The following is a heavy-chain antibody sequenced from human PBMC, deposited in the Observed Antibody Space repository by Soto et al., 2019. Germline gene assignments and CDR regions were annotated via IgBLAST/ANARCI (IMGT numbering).Heavy chain of an antibody. CDR2: IYHSGST. D-gene: IGHD3-16*01. CDR1: GGSISSSNW. CDR3: ARGGLGGGRQLNY. Sequence: QVQLQESGPGLVKPSETLSLTCAVSGGSISSSNWWSWVRQSPGKGLEWIGEIYHSGSTNYNPSLKSRVTLSVDKPKNQFSLKLSSVTAADTAVYYGARGGLGGGRQLNYWGQGTLVTVSS. V-gene: IGHV4-4*02. J-gene: IGHJ4*02.